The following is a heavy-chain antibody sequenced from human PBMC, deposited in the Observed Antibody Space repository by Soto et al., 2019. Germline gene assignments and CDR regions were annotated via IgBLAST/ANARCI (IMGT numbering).Heavy chain of an antibody. CDR3: ARHFGSWHDX. Sequence: KPSETLSLTFSVSGGSISRYHLTWIRQPAGKGLEWIGRIFTSGTKYNPSIESRVTMSVETFKTQFSLNLSSVTAAETAVYYCARHFGSWHDXWGQGTLVTVSX. J-gene: IGHJ5*02. CDR2: IFTSGT. CDR1: GGSISRYH. V-gene: IGHV4-4*07. D-gene: IGHD6-13*01.